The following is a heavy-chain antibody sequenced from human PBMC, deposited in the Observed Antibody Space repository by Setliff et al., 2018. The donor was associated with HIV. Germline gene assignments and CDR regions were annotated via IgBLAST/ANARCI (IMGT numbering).Heavy chain of an antibody. CDR1: GFTFSSYS. CDR3: ARDSGGWYPTGDYYYYYMDV. D-gene: IGHD6-19*01. Sequence: PGESLKISCAASGFTFSSYSMNWVRQAPGKGLEWVSFISGNSGAVTYADSVKGRFTISRDNSKNKVYLQMNSLRAEDTAVYYCARDSGGWYPTGDYYYYYMDVWGRGTTVTVSS. V-gene: IGHV3-48*01. J-gene: IGHJ6*03. CDR2: ISGNSGAV.